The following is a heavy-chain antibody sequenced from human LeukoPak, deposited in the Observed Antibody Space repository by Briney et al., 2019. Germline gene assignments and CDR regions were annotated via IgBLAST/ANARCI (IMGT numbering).Heavy chain of an antibody. J-gene: IGHJ4*02. D-gene: IGHD3-10*01. Sequence: SETLSLTCTVSGGSISTDYWTWIRQPAGKGLEWIGLTYTSGSTNYNPSLKSRVTMSLDTSKNQFSLKLTSVTAADTAVYYCASDFGYWGQGTLVTVSS. CDR2: TYTSGST. V-gene: IGHV4-4*07. CDR1: GGSISTDY. CDR3: ASDFGY.